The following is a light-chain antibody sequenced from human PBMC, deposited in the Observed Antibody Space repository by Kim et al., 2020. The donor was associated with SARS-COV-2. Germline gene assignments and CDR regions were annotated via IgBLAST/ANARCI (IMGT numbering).Light chain of an antibody. V-gene: IGKV1-8*01. Sequence: AIRITQSPSSLSASTGDRVTITCRASQGISSYLAWYQQKPGKAPKLLIYAASTLQSGVPSRFSGSGSGTDFTLTISCLQSEDFATYYCQQYYSYLFTFGGGTKVDIK. CDR3: QQYYSYLFT. CDR2: AAS. J-gene: IGKJ4*01. CDR1: QGISSY.